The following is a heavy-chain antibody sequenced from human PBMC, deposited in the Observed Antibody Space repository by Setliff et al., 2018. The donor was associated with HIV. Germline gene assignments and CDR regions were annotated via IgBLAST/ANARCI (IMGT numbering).Heavy chain of an antibody. CDR3: ARDRNCGNGCYSSADH. J-gene: IGHJ4*02. V-gene: IGHV3-30*01. D-gene: IGHD2-21*01. Sequence: GGSLRLSCAASGFIFSTFPMHWVRQAPGKGLEWVAVMSGDANSQYYADSVRGRFTISRDNSKNTVYLQMNSLTTEDTAVYYCARDRNCGNGCYSSADHWGLGTLVAVSS. CDR1: GFIFSTFP. CDR2: MSGDANSQ.